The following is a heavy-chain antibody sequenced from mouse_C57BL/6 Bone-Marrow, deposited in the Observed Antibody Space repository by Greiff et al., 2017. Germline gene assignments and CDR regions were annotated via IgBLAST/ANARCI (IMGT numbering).Heavy chain of an antibody. D-gene: IGHD2-5*01. V-gene: IGHV14-4*01. J-gene: IGHJ3*01. CDR3: TPSLSYDSNYVDAD. CDR2: IDPENGDT. CDR1: GFNIKDDY. Sequence: EVQLQQSGAELVRPGASVKLSCTASGFNIKDDYMHWVKQRPEQGLEWIGWIDPENGDTESGSKFQGKATITAGTSSNTAYLPLSSLTSEDTAVYYCTPSLSYDSNYVDADWGKGTLVTVSA.